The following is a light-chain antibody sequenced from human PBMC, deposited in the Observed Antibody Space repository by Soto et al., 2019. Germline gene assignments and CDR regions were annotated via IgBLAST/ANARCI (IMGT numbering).Light chain of an antibody. Sequence: QSALTQPRSVSGSPGQSVTISCTGTSSDNYVSWYQQHPGKVPKLMIYDVSQRPSGVPDRFSGSKSGNTASLTISGLPAEDEADYYCCSYAGSYTWVFGGGTKLTVL. V-gene: IGLV2-11*01. CDR1: SSDNY. J-gene: IGLJ3*02. CDR2: DVS. CDR3: CSYAGSYTWV.